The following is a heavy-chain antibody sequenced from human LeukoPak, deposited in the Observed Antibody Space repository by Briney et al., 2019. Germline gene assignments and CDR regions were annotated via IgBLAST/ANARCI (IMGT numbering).Heavy chain of an antibody. Sequence: GGSLRLSCAASGVTFSSHGMHWVRQAPDKGLEWVAFIRHEGNDKYYADSVKGRFTISRNNSKNTLYLQMNSLRAEDTAVYYCAKASLRIEMATIAWGQGTLVTVSS. D-gene: IGHD5-24*01. J-gene: IGHJ5*02. V-gene: IGHV3-30*02. CDR2: IRHEGNDK. CDR1: GVTFSSHG. CDR3: AKASLRIEMATIA.